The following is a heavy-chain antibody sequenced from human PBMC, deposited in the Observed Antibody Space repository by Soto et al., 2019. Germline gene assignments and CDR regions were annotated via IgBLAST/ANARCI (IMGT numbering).Heavy chain of an antibody. V-gene: IGHV3-21*02. Sequence: EVKLVESGGGLVSPGGSLRLSCAASVFTFSAFSMNWIRQAPGQGLEWVSSISSGSRYIYYADSVKGRFTTSRDDAKNSLYLQVNGLRAEDTAVYYCARDQPVDDCFWCGYLNPGYFYHWGQGTLVTVSS. CDR2: ISSGSRYI. J-gene: IGHJ1*01. CDR1: VFTFSAFS. CDR3: ARDQPVDDCFWCGYLNPGYFYH. D-gene: IGHD3-3*01.